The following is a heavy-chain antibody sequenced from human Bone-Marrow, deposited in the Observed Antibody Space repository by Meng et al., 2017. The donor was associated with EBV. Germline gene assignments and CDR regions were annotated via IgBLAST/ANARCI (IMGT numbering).Heavy chain of an antibody. V-gene: IGHV4-61*01. CDR1: GASVSGGTFH. D-gene: IGHD6-6*01. J-gene: IGHJ4*02. CDR2: IYDGGTT. CDR3: AKSSSSTPGVVDS. Sequence: QLQEAGPGLVNPPEPLSLTCSVSGASVSGGTFHWSWIRQPPGKGLEWIGYIYDGGTTIYNPSLKSRVTIFLDTSRNQFSLGLRSVTTADTAVYYCAKSSSSTPGVVDSWGQGTLVTVSS.